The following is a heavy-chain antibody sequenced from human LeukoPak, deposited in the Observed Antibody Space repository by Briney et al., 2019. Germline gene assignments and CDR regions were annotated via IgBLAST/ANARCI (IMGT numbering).Heavy chain of an antibody. D-gene: IGHD3-16*01. J-gene: IGHJ3*02. V-gene: IGHV4-38-2*01. CDR3: ARQGAFWGAFDI. Sequence: SETLSLTCVVSGYSISSGYYWGWIRQPPGKGLEWIGSIYHSGSTYYNPSLKSRVTISVDTSKNQFSLKPSSVTAADTAMYYCARQGAFWGAFDIWGQGTMVTVSS. CDR1: GYSISSGYY. CDR2: IYHSGST.